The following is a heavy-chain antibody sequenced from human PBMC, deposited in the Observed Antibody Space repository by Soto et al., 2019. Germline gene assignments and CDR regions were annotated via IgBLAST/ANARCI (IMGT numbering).Heavy chain of an antibody. D-gene: IGHD1-20*01. CDR2: ISYDGSNK. CDR1: GFTFTTYA. V-gene: IGHV3-30-3*01. CDR3: AREEVSARKHYGMDV. Sequence: QVQLVESGGGVVQPGRSLRLSCAASGFTFTTYAMHWVRQAPGKGLEWVAIISYDGSNKYYADSVKGRFTISRDNSKNTQYLQMNSLRAEDTAVYYCAREEVSARKHYGMDVWGQGTTVTVSS. J-gene: IGHJ6*02.